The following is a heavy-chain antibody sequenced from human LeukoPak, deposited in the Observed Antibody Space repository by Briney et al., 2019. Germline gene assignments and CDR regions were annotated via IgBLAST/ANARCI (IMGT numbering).Heavy chain of an antibody. V-gene: IGHV3-48*03. J-gene: IGHJ6*02. CDR3: ARGSSSTNGFYGMDV. CDR1: GFTFSSYE. Sequence: PGGSLRLSCAASGFTFSSYEMNCVRQAPGKGLEWVSYISSSGSTIYYADSVKGRFTISRDNAKNSLYLQMNSLRAEDTAVYYCARGSSSTNGFYGMDVWGQGTTVTVSS. CDR2: ISSSGSTI. D-gene: IGHD2-2*01.